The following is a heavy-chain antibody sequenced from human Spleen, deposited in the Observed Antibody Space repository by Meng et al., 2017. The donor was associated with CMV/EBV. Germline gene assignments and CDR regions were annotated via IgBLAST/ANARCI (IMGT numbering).Heavy chain of an antibody. CDR2: INPNSGGT. CDR1: GYTFTGYY. V-gene: IGHV1-2*02. CDR3: ARDGGGVTTAYYYGMDV. J-gene: IGHJ6*02. D-gene: IGHD4-11*01. Sequence: ASVKVSCKASGYTFTGYYMHWVRQAPGQGLEWMGWINPNSGGTNYAQKFQGRVTMTRDTSISTAYMELSRLRSDDTAVYYCARDGGGVTTAYYYGMDVWGQGTTVTVSS.